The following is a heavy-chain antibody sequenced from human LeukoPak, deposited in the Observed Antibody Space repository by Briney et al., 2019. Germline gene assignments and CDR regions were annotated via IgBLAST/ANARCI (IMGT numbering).Heavy chain of an antibody. J-gene: IGHJ4*02. CDR2: ISGSGGST. V-gene: IGHV3-23*01. D-gene: IGHD6-19*01. CDR3: AKFKFGSSGWCDY. Sequence: PGGSLRLSCAASGFTFSSYAMSWVRQAPGKGLAWVSAISGSGGSTYYADSVKGRFTISRDNSKNTLYLQMNSLRAEDTAVYYCAKFKFGSSGWCDYWGQGTLVTVSS. CDR1: GFTFSSYA.